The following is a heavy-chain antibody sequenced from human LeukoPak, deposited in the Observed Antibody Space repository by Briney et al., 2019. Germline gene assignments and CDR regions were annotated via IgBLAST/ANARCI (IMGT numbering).Heavy chain of an antibody. Sequence: SETLSLTCTVSDYSISSGYYGGGIRRPPGKGRGWIGSIYYSGNTYYNPSPKSQVSMSVDTSKNQFSLKLSSVTAADTAVYYCARDRASGRAFDIWGQGTTVTVSS. J-gene: IGHJ3*02. CDR1: DYSISSGYY. CDR3: ARDRASGRAFDI. D-gene: IGHD1-14*01. V-gene: IGHV4-38-2*02. CDR2: IYYSGNT.